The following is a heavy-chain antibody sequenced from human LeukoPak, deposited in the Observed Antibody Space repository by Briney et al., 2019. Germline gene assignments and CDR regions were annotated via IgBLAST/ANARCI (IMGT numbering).Heavy chain of an antibody. CDR1: GGTFSSYA. CDR3: ARAQSSTSFGFDY. V-gene: IGHV1-69*04. D-gene: IGHD2-2*01. CDR2: IIPILGIA. J-gene: IGHJ4*02. Sequence: PLASVKVSCKASGGTFSSYAISWVRQAPGQGLEWMGRIIPILGIANYAQKFQGRVTITADKSTSTAYMELSSLRSEDTAVYYCARAQSSTSFGFDYWGQGTLVTVSS.